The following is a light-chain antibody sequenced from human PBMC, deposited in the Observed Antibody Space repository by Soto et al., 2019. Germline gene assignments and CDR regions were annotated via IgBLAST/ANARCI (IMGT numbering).Light chain of an antibody. V-gene: IGKV3-15*01. CDR3: QQYTNWPPYT. Sequence: EIVMTQSPATLSVSPGERATLSCRASQSVSSNLAWYQQKPGQAPRLLIYGASTRATGLPARFGGSVSGPEFSLTISSLQSQDFAVYYCQQYTNWPPYTFGQGTKLEIK. J-gene: IGKJ2*01. CDR2: GAS. CDR1: QSVSSN.